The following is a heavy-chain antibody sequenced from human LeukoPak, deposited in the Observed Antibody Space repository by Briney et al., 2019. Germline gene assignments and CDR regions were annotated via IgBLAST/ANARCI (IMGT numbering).Heavy chain of an antibody. CDR1: GGSISSSSYY. J-gene: IGHJ4*02. CDR3: ARGGSSWPIPPHWFDY. Sequence: SETLSLTCTVSGGSISSSSYYWGWIRQPPGKGLEWIGSIYYSGSTYYNPSLKSRVTISVDTSKNQFSLDLDSVTTADTAVYYCARGGSSWPIPPHWFDYWGPGVLVTVSS. CDR2: IYYSGST. V-gene: IGHV4-39*01. D-gene: IGHD6-13*01.